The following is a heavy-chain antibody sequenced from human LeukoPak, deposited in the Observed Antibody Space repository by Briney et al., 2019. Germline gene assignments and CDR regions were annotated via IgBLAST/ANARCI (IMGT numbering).Heavy chain of an antibody. CDR3: AIIVDTAMVDY. V-gene: IGHV4-4*07. CDR2: IYTSGST. Sequence: SEALSLTCTVSGGSLSSYYWSWIRQPAGKGLEWIGRIYTSGSTNYNPSLKSRVTMSVDTSKNQFSLKLSSVTAADTAVYYCAIIVDTAMVDYWGQGTLVTVSS. CDR1: GGSLSSYY. J-gene: IGHJ4*02. D-gene: IGHD5-18*01.